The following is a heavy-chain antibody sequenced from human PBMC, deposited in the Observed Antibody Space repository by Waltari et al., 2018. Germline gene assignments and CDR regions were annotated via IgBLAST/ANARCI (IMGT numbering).Heavy chain of an antibody. D-gene: IGHD3-22*01. J-gene: IGHJ5*02. CDR3: ARGHSHYYDSSESVNDP. CDR1: GGSISSGGYY. Sequence: QVQLQESGPGLVKPSQTLSLTCPVSGGSISSGGYYWSWIRQHPGKGLEWIGYIYHSGSTYYNPSLKSRVTISVDRSKNQFSLKLSSVTAADTAVYYCARGHSHYYDSSESVNDPWGQGTLVTVSS. V-gene: IGHV4-30-2*01. CDR2: IYHSGST.